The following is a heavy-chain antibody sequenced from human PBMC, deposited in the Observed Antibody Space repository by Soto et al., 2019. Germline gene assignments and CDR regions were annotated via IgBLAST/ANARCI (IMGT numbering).Heavy chain of an antibody. Sequence: GGSLRLSCVASGFTFRNYAMSWVRQAPGKGLEWVAAIISGGESKYYADAVKGRFTIDRDNFKNILYLHMSSLRAEDSAIYYCAKNSTTSYVYYNYAGMDVWGQGTTVTVAS. J-gene: IGHJ6*02. D-gene: IGHD3-16*01. CDR2: IISGGESK. CDR1: GFTFRNYA. V-gene: IGHV3-23*01. CDR3: AKNSTTSYVYYNYAGMDV.